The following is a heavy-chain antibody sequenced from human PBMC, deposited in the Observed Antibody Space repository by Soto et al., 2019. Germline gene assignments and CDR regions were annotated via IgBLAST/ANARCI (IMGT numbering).Heavy chain of an antibody. V-gene: IGHV4-59*01. CDR3: ARDLGYRSYSNNWFDP. D-gene: IGHD6-13*01. CDR2: IYYSGST. CDR1: GGSISSYY. J-gene: IGHJ5*02. Sequence: SETLSLTCTVSGGSISSYYWSWIRQPPGKGLEWIGYIYYSGSTNYNPSLKSRVTISVDTSKNQFSLKLSSVTAADTAVYYCARDLGYRSYSNNWFDPWGQGTLVTVS.